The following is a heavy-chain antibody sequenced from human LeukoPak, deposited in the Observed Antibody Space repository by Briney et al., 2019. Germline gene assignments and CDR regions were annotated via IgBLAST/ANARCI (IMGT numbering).Heavy chain of an antibody. CDR2: INSDVSST. CDR1: GFTFSRYW. Sequence: GGSLRLSCAASGFTFSRYWMHWVRQAPGKGLVWVSRINSDVSSTSYADSVKGRFTISRDNARNSLYLQMDSLRDEDTAVYYCARDSAWCFDYWGQGSLVTVSS. V-gene: IGHV3-74*01. J-gene: IGHJ4*02. CDR3: ARDSAWCFDY. D-gene: IGHD2-15*01.